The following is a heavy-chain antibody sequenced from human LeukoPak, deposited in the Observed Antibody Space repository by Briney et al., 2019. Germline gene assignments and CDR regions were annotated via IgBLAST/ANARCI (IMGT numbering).Heavy chain of an antibody. J-gene: IGHJ6*02. Sequence: GSLRLSCAASGFTFSDYYMSWVRQPPGKGLEWIGEINHSGSTNYNPSLKSRVTISVDTSKNQFSLKLSSVTAADTAVYYCATLLRYCSSTSCYNNGMDVWGQGTTVTVSS. CDR2: INHSGST. CDR1: GFTFSDYY. V-gene: IGHV4-34*08. CDR3: ATLLRYCSSTSCYNNGMDV. D-gene: IGHD2-2*02.